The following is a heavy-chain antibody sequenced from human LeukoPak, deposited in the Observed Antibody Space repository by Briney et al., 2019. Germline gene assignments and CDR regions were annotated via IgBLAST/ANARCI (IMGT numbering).Heavy chain of an antibody. CDR2: IKQDGSEK. D-gene: IGHD3-10*01. Sequence: GGSLRLSCAASGFTFSDYYMSWIRQAPGKGLEWVANIKQDGSEKYYVDSVKGRFTISRDNAKNSLYLQMNSLRAEDTAVYYCARDRNTMVRGVSNYYFDYWGQGTLVTVSS. CDR3: ARDRNTMVRGVSNYYFDY. V-gene: IGHV3-7*01. J-gene: IGHJ4*02. CDR1: GFTFSDYY.